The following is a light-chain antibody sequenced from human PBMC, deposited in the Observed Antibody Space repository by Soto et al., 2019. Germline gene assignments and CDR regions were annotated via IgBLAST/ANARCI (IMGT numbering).Light chain of an antibody. CDR1: ESISTY. J-gene: IGKJ1*01. CDR2: AAS. CDR3: QHIYSAPPT. Sequence: DIQMTQAPSSLSESVGDRVTITCRTGESISTYLHWYQQEPGKAPKLLFYAASSLQSGVPSRFSGSGSGTYFTLTINSLQREDFVTCYCQHIYSAPPTFGQGTKV. V-gene: IGKV1-39*01.